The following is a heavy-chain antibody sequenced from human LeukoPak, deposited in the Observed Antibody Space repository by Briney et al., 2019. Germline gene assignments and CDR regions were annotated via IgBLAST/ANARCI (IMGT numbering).Heavy chain of an antibody. V-gene: IGHV4-4*02. J-gene: IGHJ4*02. CDR2: VHLSGAT. D-gene: IGHD2-21*02. CDR1: GGSITTTNW. Sequence: SETLSLTCAVSGGSITTTNWWSWVRQPPGKGLEWIGEVHLSGATNYNPSLESRVSMSIDTSKNQMSLKLTSVTAADTAIYFCTRESGACSPFGFWGQGTLVTVSS. CDR3: TRESGACSPFGF.